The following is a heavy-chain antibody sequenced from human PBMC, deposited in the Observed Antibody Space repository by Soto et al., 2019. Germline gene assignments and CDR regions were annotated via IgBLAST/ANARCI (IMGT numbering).Heavy chain of an antibody. V-gene: IGHV4-31*01. Sequence: SETLSLTCTVSGGSISSGGYYWSWIRQHPGKGLEWIGYIYYSGSTYYNPSLKSLVTISVDTSKNQFSLKLSSVTAADTAVFYCARAHSGYDSPYYYGMDVWGQGTTVTVSS. D-gene: IGHD5-12*01. J-gene: IGHJ6*02. CDR2: IYYSGST. CDR1: GGSISSGGYY. CDR3: ARAHSGYDSPYYYGMDV.